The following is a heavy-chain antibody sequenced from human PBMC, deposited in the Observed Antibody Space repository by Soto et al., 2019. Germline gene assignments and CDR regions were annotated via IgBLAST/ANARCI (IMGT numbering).Heavy chain of an antibody. D-gene: IGHD3-10*01. Sequence: QVQLVQSGAEVKKPGSSVKVSCKASGDTFSFYTINWVRQAPGLGLEWVGRITPILSMTNYAQKFQGRLTXTXDXXTRTASMELTSLRSEDTAMYYCATSYGSGYRAFDYWGQGALVTVSS. CDR3: ATSYGSGYRAFDY. CDR1: GDTFSFYT. CDR2: ITPILSMT. V-gene: IGHV1-69*02. J-gene: IGHJ4*02.